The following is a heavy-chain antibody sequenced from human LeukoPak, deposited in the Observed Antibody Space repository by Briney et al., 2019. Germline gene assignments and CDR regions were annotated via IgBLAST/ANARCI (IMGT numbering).Heavy chain of an antibody. CDR3: ASLYDSTGFCFDY. J-gene: IGHJ4*02. Sequence: GGSLRLSCVVSGFIFGDYYMKWIRQTPGKSLELLSYISGSSDAIYYTHSVKGRFTISRDNDKNSLYLQLDSLSAEDTAVYYCASLYDSTGFCFDYWGQGALVTVSS. CDR1: GFIFGDYY. CDR2: ISGSSDAI. D-gene: IGHD3-22*01. V-gene: IGHV3-11*01.